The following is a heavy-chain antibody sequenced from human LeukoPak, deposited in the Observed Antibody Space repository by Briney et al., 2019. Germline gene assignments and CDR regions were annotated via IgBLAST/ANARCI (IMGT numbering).Heavy chain of an antibody. V-gene: IGHV1-69*13. CDR2: IIPIFGTA. CDR1: GGTFSSYA. J-gene: IGHJ6*02. Sequence: SVKVSCKASGGTFSSYAISWVRQAPGQGLEWMGGIIPIFGTANYAQKFQGRVTITADESTSTAYMELSSLRSEDTAVYYCARVAVLPPRYCSSTSCCTNYYYGMDVWGQGTTVTVSS. CDR3: ARVAVLPPRYCSSTSCCTNYYYGMDV. D-gene: IGHD2-2*02.